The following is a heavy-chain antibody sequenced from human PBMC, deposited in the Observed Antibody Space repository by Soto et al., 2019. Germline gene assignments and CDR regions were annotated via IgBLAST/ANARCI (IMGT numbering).Heavy chain of an antibody. V-gene: IGHV3-48*02. CDR2: ISSSSSTI. CDR1: GFTFSSYS. CDR3: ARSSGYESPYYYYCMDV. Sequence: GGSLRLSCAASGFTFSSYSMNWVRQAPGKGLEWVSYISSSSSTIYYADSVKGRFTISRDNAKNSLYLQMDSLRDEDTAVYYCARSSGYESPYYYYCMDVWGQGTTVTVSS. D-gene: IGHD3-3*01. J-gene: IGHJ6*02.